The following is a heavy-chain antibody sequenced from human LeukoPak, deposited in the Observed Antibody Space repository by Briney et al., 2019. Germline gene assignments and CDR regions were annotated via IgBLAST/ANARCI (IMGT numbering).Heavy chain of an antibody. V-gene: IGHV1-18*01. Sequence: ASVTVSCKASGYTFTSYGINWVRQAPGQGLEWMGWISAYNGNTNYAQKLQDRVTLTTDTSTSTAYMELRSLRSDDTAVYYCARNWDYYYGMDVWGQGTTVTVSS. CDR3: ARNWDYYYGMDV. D-gene: IGHD7-27*01. J-gene: IGHJ6*02. CDR1: GYTFTSYG. CDR2: ISAYNGNT.